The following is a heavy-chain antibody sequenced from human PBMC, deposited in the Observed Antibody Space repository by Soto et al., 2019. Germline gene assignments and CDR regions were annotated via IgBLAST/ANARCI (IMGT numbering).Heavy chain of an antibody. D-gene: IGHD2-15*01. Sequence: QVQLVDSGGGLVKPGGSLRLSCAASGFTFGDYYMSWIRQAPGKGLEWVSYISSSGSCTYYVDSVRGRFTISRDNAKNSLDLQMDSQGAGYAAVHLWARAAAARSAAGYWCQDTLLTVSS. V-gene: IGHV3-11*01. CDR2: ISSSGSCT. CDR1: GFTFGDYY. CDR3: ARAAAARSAAGY. J-gene: IGHJ4*02.